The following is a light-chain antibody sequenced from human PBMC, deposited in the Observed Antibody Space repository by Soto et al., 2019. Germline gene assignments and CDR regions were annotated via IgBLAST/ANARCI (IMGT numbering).Light chain of an antibody. CDR1: QSIDNY. CDR3: RQRYSNPRT. J-gene: IGKJ3*01. V-gene: IGKV1-39*01. Sequence: DIQMTQSPSSLSASIGDRANITCRASQSIDNYVNWYQQKPVKAPKVLIYAASSLQSGVTSRFSGTGSGKDVNRISSSRHPSDNATYCSRQRYSNPRTIGPETGVDI. CDR2: AAS.